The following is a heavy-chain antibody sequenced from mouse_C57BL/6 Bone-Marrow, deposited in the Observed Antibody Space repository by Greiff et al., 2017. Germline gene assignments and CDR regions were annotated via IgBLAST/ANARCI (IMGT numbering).Heavy chain of an antibody. J-gene: IGHJ4*01. CDR3: ARGDYGYDGGIIYAMDY. Sequence: VQLQQSGAELVKPGASVKMSCKASGYTFTTYPIEWMKQNHGKSLEWIGNFHPYNDDTKYNEKFKGKATLTVEKSSSTVYLELSRLTSDDSAVYYCARGDYGYDGGIIYAMDYWGQGTSVTVSS. CDR2: FHPYNDDT. V-gene: IGHV1-47*01. CDR1: GYTFTTYP. D-gene: IGHD2-2*01.